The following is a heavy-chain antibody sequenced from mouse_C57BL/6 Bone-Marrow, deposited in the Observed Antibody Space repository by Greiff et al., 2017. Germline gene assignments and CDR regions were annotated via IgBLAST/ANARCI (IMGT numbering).Heavy chain of an antibody. CDR2: IRNKANGYTT. CDR1: GFTFTDYY. CDR3: ARYPLQQDYAMDY. V-gene: IGHV7-3*01. J-gene: IGHJ4*01. Sequence: EVQVVESGGGLVQPGGSLSLSCAASGFTFTDYYMSWVRQPPGKALEWLGFIRNKANGYTTEYSASVKGRFTISRDNSQSILYLQMNALRAEDSATYYCARYPLQQDYAMDYWGQGTSVTVSS.